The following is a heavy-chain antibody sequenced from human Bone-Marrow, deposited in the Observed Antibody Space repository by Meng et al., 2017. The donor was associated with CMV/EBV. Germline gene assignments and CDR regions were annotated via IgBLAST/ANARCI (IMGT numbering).Heavy chain of an antibody. CDR2: IIPILGIA. V-gene: IGHV1-69*02. CDR3: ARTRYDSTAYDGYYYYAMDV. J-gene: IGHJ6*02. Sequence: SVKVSCKASGGTFSSYTISWVRQAPGQGLEWMGRIIPILGIANYAQKFQGRVTLTTDESTTTVYMELSSLRSDDTALYYCARTRYDSTAYDGYYYYAMDVWGQGTTVTVSS. D-gene: IGHD3-22*01. CDR1: GGTFSSYT.